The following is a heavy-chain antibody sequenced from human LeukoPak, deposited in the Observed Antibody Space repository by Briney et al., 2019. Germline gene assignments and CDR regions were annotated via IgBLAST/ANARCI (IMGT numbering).Heavy chain of an antibody. CDR1: GFTFSSYG. D-gene: IGHD4-23*01. V-gene: IGHV3-33*01. Sequence: GGSLRLSCAASGFTFSSYGMHWVRQAPGKGLEWVAVIWYDGSNNYYADSVKGRFTISRDNSKNTLYLQMNSLRAEDTAVYYCARDPLAFYGGNSVGAFDIWGQGTMVTVSS. CDR3: ARDPLAFYGGNSVGAFDI. CDR2: IWYDGSNN. J-gene: IGHJ3*02.